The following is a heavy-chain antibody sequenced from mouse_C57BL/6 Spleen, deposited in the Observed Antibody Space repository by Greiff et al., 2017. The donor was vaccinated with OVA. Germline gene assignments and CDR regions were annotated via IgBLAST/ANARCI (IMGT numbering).Heavy chain of an antibody. J-gene: IGHJ2*01. V-gene: IGHV1-69*01. CDR2: IDPSDSYT. Sequence: LQQPGAELVMPGASVKLSCKASGYTFTSYWMHWVKQRPGQGLEWIGEIDPSDSYTNYNQKFKGKSTLTVDKSSSTAYMQLSSLTSEDSAVYYCARNGDYSYFDYWGQGTTLTVSS. D-gene: IGHD2-12*01. CDR3: ARNGDYSYFDY. CDR1: GYTFTSYW.